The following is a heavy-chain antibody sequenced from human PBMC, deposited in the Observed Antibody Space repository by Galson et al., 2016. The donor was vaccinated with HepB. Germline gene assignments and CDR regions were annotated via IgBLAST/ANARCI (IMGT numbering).Heavy chain of an antibody. CDR2: ISYDGSNK. Sequence: SLRLSCAASGFTFSSYGMHWVRQAPGKGLEWVAFISYDGSNKKYADSVKGRFTIPRDNSKKTLYLQMNSLRAEDTAVYYCASDIFRDPYYYYYGMDVRGQGTTVTVSS. D-gene: IGHD3-9*01. CDR1: GFTFSSYG. J-gene: IGHJ6*02. V-gene: IGHV3-30*03. CDR3: ASDIFRDPYYYYYGMDV.